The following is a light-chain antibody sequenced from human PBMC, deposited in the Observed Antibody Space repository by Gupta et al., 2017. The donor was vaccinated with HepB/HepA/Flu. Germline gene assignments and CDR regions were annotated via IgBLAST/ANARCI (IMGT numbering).Light chain of an antibody. J-gene: IGKJ4*01. CDR3: QKENSAPQT. Sequence: DIQMTPSPSSLSPSVGARVTITCRASQGISHYLAWHQQKAGKVPKLLIFAVSTLQSGVPSRFSGSGSGTDFTLTISSLQPEDVTTYYCQKENSAPQTFGGGTKVEIK. CDR2: AVS. V-gene: IGKV1-27*01. CDR1: QGISHY.